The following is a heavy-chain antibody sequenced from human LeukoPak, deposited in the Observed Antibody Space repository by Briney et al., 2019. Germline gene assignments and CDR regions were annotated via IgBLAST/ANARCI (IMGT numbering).Heavy chain of an antibody. V-gene: IGHV3-66*01. CDR1: GFTVSSNF. CDR3: ARGQRYCSGTTSLALEY. D-gene: IGHD2-2*01. CDR2: LYDGGDT. J-gene: IGHJ4*02. Sequence: GGSVILSCAASGFTVSSNFMSWVRQAPGKGLEWVSVLYDGGDTYYADSVKGRFTISRDNSKNTLYLQMNSLRAEDTAVYYCARGQRYCSGTTSLALEYWGKGIL.